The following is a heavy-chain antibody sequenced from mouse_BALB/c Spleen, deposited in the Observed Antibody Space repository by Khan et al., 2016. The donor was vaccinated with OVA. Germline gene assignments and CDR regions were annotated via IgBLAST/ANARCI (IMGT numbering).Heavy chain of an antibody. D-gene: IGHD1-1*01. CDR3: AGGNYYVYYFDY. J-gene: IGHJ2*01. CDR1: GYSITSGYA. V-gene: IGHV3-2*02. CDR2: IRYSGVT. Sequence: EVELVESGPGLVKPSQSLSLTCTVTGYSITSGYAWNWIRQFPGNKLEWMGYIRYSGVTSYTQSLKNRTSITRDTSKNQFFLQLNSVTTEDTAAYYCAGGNYYVYYFDYWGQGTTLTVSA.